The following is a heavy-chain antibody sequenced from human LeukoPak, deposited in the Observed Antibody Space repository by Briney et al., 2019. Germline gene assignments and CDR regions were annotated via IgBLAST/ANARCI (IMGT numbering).Heavy chain of an antibody. CDR3: ARGWGLRLGELPSAHSVDYYYYGMDV. V-gene: IGHV1-18*01. D-gene: IGHD3-16*01. J-gene: IGHJ6*02. CDR1: GYTFTSYG. CDR2: INSNNGNT. Sequence: ASVKVSCKASGYTFTSYGISWVRQAPGQGLEWMGWINSNNGNTNYAQKLQGRVTMTTDTSTSTAYMELRSLRSDDTAVYYCARGWGLRLGELPSAHSVDYYYYGMDVWGQGTTVTVSS.